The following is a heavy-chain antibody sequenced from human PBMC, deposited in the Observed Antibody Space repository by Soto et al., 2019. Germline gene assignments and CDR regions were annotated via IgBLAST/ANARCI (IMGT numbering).Heavy chain of an antibody. CDR1: GFTFSNAW. D-gene: IGHD2-2*01. J-gene: IGHJ6*03. CDR3: TTADVVVVPAAHEDYYYMDV. CDR2: IKSKTDGGTT. Sequence: GGSLRLSCAASGFTFSNAWMSWVRQAPGKGLEWVGRIKSKTDGGTTDYAAPVKGRFTISRDDSKNTLYLQMNSLKTEDTAVYYCTTADVVVVPAAHEDYYYMDVWGKGTTVTVSS. V-gene: IGHV3-15*01.